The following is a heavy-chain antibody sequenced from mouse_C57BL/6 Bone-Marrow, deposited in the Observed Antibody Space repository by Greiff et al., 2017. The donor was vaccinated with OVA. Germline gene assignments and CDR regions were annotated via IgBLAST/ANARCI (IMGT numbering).Heavy chain of an antibody. Sequence: QVQLQQPGAELVKPGASVKLSCKASGYTFTSYWMHWVKQRPGQGLEWIGMIHPNSGSTNYNEKFKSKATLTVDKSSSTAYMQLSSLTSEDSAVYYCARPLLFLWYFDVWGTGTTVTVSS. CDR2: IHPNSGST. D-gene: IGHD1-1*01. J-gene: IGHJ1*03. V-gene: IGHV1-64*01. CDR1: GYTFTSYW. CDR3: ARPLLFLWYFDV.